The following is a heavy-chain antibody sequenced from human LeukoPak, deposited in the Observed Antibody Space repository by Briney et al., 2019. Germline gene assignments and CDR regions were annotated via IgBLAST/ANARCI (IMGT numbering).Heavy chain of an antibody. D-gene: IGHD3-22*01. J-gene: IGHJ1*01. V-gene: IGHV3-21*01. CDR3: ARDLYYYDSSGYPEYFQH. CDR1: GFTFSSYS. Sequence: GGSLRLSCAASGFTFSSYSMNWVRQAPGKGLEWVSSISSSSSYIYYADSVKGRFTISRDNAKNSLYLQMNSLRAEDTAVYYCARDLYYYDSSGYPEYFQHWGQGTLVTVSS. CDR2: ISSSSSYI.